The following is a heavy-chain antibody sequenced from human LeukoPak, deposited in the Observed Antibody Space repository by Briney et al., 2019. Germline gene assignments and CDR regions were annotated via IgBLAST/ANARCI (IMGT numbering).Heavy chain of an antibody. V-gene: IGHV4-59*08. J-gene: IGHJ4*02. Sequence: SETLSLTCTISGGSINNYYWSWIRQPPGKGLEWIGYIYYSGTTNYSPSLNSRVNISLDTAKNQFSLRLSSVTAADTAVYYCARQTAKNVDTARFDSWGQGTLVTVSS. CDR1: GGSINNYY. CDR3: ARQTAKNVDTARFDS. D-gene: IGHD5-18*01. CDR2: IYYSGTT.